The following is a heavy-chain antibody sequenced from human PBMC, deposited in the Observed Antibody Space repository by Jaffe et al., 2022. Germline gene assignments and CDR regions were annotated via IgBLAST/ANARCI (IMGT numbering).Heavy chain of an antibody. Sequence: QVQLQESGPGLVKPSETLSLTCTVSGGSISSYYWSWIRQPPGKGLEWIGYIYYSGSTNYNPSLKSRVTISVDTSKNQFSLKLSSVTAADTAVYYCARDYPDFDYWGQGTLVTVSS. V-gene: IGHV4-59*01. CDR3: ARDYPDFDY. J-gene: IGHJ4*02. CDR2: IYYSGST. CDR1: GGSISSYY. D-gene: IGHD3-16*02.